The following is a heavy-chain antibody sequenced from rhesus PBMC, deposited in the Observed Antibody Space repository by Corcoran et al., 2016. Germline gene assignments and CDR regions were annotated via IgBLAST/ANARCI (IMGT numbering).Heavy chain of an antibody. Sequence: QVQLQESGPGLGKPSETLSLTCAVSGGSCSSYWWSGIRHPPGKGLEWIGEINGNSGGTNYNPSLKSRVTISKDASKNQFSLKLSSVTAADTAVYYCARYGRSGSWNFDYWGQGVLVTVSS. CDR2: INGNSGGT. V-gene: IGHV4-80*01. CDR3: ARYGRSGSWNFDY. D-gene: IGHD6-25*01. CDR1: GGSCSSYW. J-gene: IGHJ4*01.